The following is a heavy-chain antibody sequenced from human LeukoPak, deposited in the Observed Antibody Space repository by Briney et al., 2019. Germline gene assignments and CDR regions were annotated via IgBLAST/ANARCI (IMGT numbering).Heavy chain of an antibody. V-gene: IGHV3-21*01. Sequence: GGSLRLSCAASGFTFSSYSMNWVRQAPGKGLEWVSSISSSSSYIYYADSVKGRFTISRDNAKNSLYLQMNSLRAEDTAVYYCARDPSPFDFCSGYYGYSDDWGQGSPLTVSS. CDR1: GFTFSSYS. CDR3: ARDPSPFDFCSGYYGYSDD. D-gene: IGHD3-3*01. J-gene: IGHJ4*02. CDR2: ISSSSSYI.